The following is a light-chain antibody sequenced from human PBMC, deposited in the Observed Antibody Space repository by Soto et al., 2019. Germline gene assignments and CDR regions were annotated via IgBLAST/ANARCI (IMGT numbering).Light chain of an antibody. CDR1: SSDVGGYNY. V-gene: IGLV2-8*01. Sequence: QSALTQPPSASASPGQSVTISCTGTSSDVGGYNYVSWYQQRPGKAPKLMIYEVSQRPSGVPDRFSGSKSGNTATLTVSGLQAEDVADYYCSSFAGNNNRGVFGSGTKLTVL. CDR2: EVS. J-gene: IGLJ1*01. CDR3: SSFAGNNNRGV.